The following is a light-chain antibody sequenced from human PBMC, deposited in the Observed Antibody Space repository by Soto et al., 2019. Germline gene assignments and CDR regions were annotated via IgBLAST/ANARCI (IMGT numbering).Light chain of an antibody. Sequence: DIQMTQSPSSLSASVGDRVTITCQATQDISNYLNWYQQKPGKAPKLLIYDASNLETGVPSRFSGSGSGTDFTFTISSLQPEDIATYYCQQYDSLPPVTFGPGTKVGIK. J-gene: IGKJ3*01. CDR2: DAS. V-gene: IGKV1-33*01. CDR3: QQYDSLPPVT. CDR1: QDISNY.